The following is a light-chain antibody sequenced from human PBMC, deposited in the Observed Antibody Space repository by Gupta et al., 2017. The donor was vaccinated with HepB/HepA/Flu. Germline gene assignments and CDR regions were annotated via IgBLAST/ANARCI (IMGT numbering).Light chain of an antibody. Sequence: QTVLTQEPSSSVSPGGTVTLTCRLSSGSVSTSYYPSWYQQTPGQAPRTLIYSANTRSSGVPDRFSGSIPGNKASLTITGAQADDESDYYCVLYMGSGTCVFGGGTKLTVL. CDR1: SGSVSTSYY. CDR3: VLYMGSGTCV. V-gene: IGLV8-61*01. J-gene: IGLJ3*02. CDR2: SAN.